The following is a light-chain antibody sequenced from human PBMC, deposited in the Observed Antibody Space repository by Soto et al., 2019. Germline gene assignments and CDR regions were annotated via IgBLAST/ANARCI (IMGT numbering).Light chain of an antibody. CDR2: RNN. V-gene: IGLV1-47*01. CDR3: AAWDDSLRGVV. Sequence: QSVLTQPPSASGTPRQRVSISCSGSSSNIGSNYVYWYQQLPGTAPKLLIYRNNQRPSGVPDRFSGSNSGTSASLAISGLRSEDEADYYCAAWDDSLRGVVFGGGTKVTVL. CDR1: SSNIGSNY. J-gene: IGLJ2*01.